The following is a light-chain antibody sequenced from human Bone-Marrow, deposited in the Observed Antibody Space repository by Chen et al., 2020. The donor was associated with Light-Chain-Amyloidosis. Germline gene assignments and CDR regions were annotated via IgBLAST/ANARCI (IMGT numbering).Light chain of an antibody. CDR2: RDT. CDR1: DLPTKY. Sequence: SYELTQPPSVSVSPGQTARITCSGDDLPTKYAYWYQQKPGQAPVLVIHRDTERPSGISERFSGYSSGTTAMLTISGVQAEDEADYHCQSADSSGTYEVIFGGGTKLTVL. CDR3: QSADSSGTYEVI. V-gene: IGLV3-25*03. J-gene: IGLJ2*01.